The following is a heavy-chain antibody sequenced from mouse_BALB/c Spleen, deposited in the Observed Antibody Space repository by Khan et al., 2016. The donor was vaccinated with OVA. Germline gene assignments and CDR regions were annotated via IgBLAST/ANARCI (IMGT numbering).Heavy chain of an antibody. CDR2: TNPTNGLT. CDR1: GYTFTSYW. D-gene: IGHD1-1*01. J-gene: IGHJ2*01. Sequence: QVQLQQPGAELVKAGASVKMSCKASGYTFTSYWMHWVKQRLGQGLEWFAETNPTNGLTYYNEKFKSKATLTVDKSSSTAYMLLSGPTFEDSAVYYCARIKKIVATYFDYWGQGTTLTVSS. V-gene: IGHV1S81*02. CDR3: ARIKKIVATYFDY.